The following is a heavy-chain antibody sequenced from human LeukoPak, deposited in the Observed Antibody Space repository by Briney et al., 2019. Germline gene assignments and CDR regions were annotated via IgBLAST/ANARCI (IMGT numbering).Heavy chain of an antibody. J-gene: IGHJ6*03. V-gene: IGHV1-18*01. CDR1: GYTFTSYG. D-gene: IGHD2-8*01. CDR3: ARFGAYCTNGVCYYYYYMDV. CDR2: ISAYNGNT. Sequence: GASVKVSCKASGYTFTSYGISWVRQAPGQGLEWMGWISAYNGNTNYAQKLQGRVTMTTDTSTSTAYMELRSLRSDDTAVYYCARFGAYCTNGVCYYYYYMDVWGKGTTVTVSS.